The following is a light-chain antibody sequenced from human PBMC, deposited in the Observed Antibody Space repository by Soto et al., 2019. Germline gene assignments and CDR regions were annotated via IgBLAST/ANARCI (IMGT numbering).Light chain of an antibody. CDR1: SSNIGTNT. CDR2: SND. J-gene: IGLJ2*01. Sequence: QSVLTQPPSASGTPGQRVSISCSGGSSNIGTNTVNWYQHLPGTAPKLLIFSNDERPSGVPDRFSGSKSGTSASLAISGLQSDDEADYYCSTWDYSLNGVVFGGGTKLTVL. V-gene: IGLV1-44*01. CDR3: STWDYSLNGVV.